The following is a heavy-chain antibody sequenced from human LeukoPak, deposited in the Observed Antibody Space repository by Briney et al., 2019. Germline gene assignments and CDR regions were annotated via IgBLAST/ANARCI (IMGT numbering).Heavy chain of an antibody. Sequence: GGSLRLSCAASGFTFSSYAMSWVRQAPGKGLEWVSAISGSGGSTYYADSVKGRFTISRDNSKNTLYLQMNSLRAEDTAVYYCAKDGALRFLEWFLDAFDIWGQGTMVTVSS. J-gene: IGHJ3*02. D-gene: IGHD3-3*01. CDR3: AKDGALRFLEWFLDAFDI. CDR1: GFTFSSYA. CDR2: ISGSGGST. V-gene: IGHV3-23*01.